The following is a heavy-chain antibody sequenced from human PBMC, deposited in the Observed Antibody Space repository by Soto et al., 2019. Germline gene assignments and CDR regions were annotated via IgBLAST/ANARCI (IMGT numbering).Heavy chain of an antibody. Sequence: GASVKVSCKASGYTFTSHGMNWVRQAPGQGLEWMGWISGYNGNTNYAQKFQGRVTMTTNTSTSTAYMELRSLRSDDTAVYYCARVIAVAGLDYWGQGTQVTVSS. CDR2: ISGYNGNT. CDR1: GYTFTSHG. V-gene: IGHV1-18*01. D-gene: IGHD6-19*01. J-gene: IGHJ4*02. CDR3: ARVIAVAGLDY.